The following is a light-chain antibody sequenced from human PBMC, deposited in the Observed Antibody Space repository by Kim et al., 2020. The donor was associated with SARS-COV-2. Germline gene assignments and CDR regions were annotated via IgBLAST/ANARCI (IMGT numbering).Light chain of an antibody. CDR2: RNN. V-gene: IGLV1-47*01. CDR3: AAWDDSLSGPV. J-gene: IGLJ2*01. CDR1: SSNIGSNY. Sequence: GQRVTISLSGSSSNIGSNYVYWYQQLPGTAPKLLIYRNNQRPSGVPDRFSGSKSGTSASLAISGLRSEDEADYYCAAWDDSLSGPVFGGGTKLTVL.